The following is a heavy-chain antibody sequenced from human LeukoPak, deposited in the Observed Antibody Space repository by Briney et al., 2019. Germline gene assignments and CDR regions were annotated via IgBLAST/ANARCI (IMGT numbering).Heavy chain of an antibody. Sequence: GRSLRLSCVASGFTFSHYWMSWVRQAPGKGLEWVAKIKGDGSIADYVDSVKGRFTVSRDNAKNSLCLELNSLRVDDTAVYYCVSQQVAPPWGQGTLVIVSS. D-gene: IGHD5-12*01. J-gene: IGHJ5*02. V-gene: IGHV3-7*01. CDR2: IKGDGSIA. CDR3: VSQQVAPP. CDR1: GFTFSHYW.